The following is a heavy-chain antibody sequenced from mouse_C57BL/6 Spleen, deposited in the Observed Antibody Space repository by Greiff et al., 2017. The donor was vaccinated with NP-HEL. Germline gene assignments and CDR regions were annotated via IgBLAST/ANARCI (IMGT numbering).Heavy chain of an antibody. Sequence: VKLVESGAELARPGASVKLSCKASGYTFTSYGISWVKQRTGQGLEWIGEIYPRSGNTYYNEKFKGKATLTADKSSSTAYMELRSLTSEDSAVYFCARRGDSITTVVATGYFDYWGQGTTLTVSS. CDR2: IYPRSGNT. J-gene: IGHJ2*01. CDR3: ARRGDSITTVVATGYFDY. CDR1: GYTFTSYG. V-gene: IGHV1-81*01. D-gene: IGHD1-1*01.